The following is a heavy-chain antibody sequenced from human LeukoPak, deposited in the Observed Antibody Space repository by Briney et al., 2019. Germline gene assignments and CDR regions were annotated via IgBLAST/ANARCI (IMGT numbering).Heavy chain of an antibody. J-gene: IGHJ6*02. V-gene: IGHV1-8*01. CDR1: GYSLNSFD. CDR2: MNPKRGNT. CDR3: ARGGSSSSYYNNYGMDV. Sequence: ASVKVSCKASGYSLNSFDINWVRQGSGQGLEWMGWMNPKRGNTGYAPTFQGRVTITRDTSIDTAFMELSSLRPDDTAVYYCARGGSSSSYYNNYGMDVWGQGTTITVCS. D-gene: IGHD6-13*01.